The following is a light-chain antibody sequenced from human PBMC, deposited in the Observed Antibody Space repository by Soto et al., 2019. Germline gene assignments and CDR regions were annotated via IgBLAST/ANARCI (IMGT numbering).Light chain of an antibody. V-gene: IGKV1-5*03. CDR1: QSISSR. CDR2: KAS. CDR3: QQYNSYPWT. Sequence: DIQMTQSPSTLSASVGDRATITCRASQSISSRLAWYQQKPGKAPKLLIYKASSLESGVPSRFSGSGSGTEFTLTISSLQPDDFAIYYCQQYNSYPWTFGQGTKVEIK. J-gene: IGKJ1*01.